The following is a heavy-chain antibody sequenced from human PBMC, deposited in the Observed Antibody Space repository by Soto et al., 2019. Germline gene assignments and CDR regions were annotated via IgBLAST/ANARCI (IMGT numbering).Heavy chain of an antibody. CDR1: GFTLSAYA. Sequence: GGPLRLSCAASGFTLSAYAMSWVRQAPGKGLEWVSSINVDDSAYYADSVKGRFTISRDNSKSTVFLEFSSLRVEDTATFYCAKNYYFDHWGQGTQVTVSS. CDR2: INVDDSA. J-gene: IGHJ4*02. CDR3: AKNYYFDH. V-gene: IGHV3-23*01.